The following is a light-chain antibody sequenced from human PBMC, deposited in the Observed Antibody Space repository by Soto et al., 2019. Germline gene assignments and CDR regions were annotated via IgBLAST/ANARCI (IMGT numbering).Light chain of an antibody. CDR2: DAS. CDR3: QQYNTYSPERT. J-gene: IGKJ1*01. Sequence: DTQMTQSPSTLSASVGDRVTITCRASQSIGRWLAWYQQKPGKAPKLLIYDASSLESGVPSRFSGSGSGTEFTLTISSLQPDDFATYYCQQYNTYSPERTFGQGTKVDIK. V-gene: IGKV1-5*01. CDR1: QSIGRW.